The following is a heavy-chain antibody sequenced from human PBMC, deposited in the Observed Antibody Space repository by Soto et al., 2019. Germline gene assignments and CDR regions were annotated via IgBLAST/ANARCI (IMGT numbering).Heavy chain of an antibody. Sequence: PGGPLTLSCAASGFTFSSYGMHWVRQAPGKGLEWVAVIWYDGSNKYYADSVKGRFTISRDNSKNTLYLQMNSLRAEDTAVYYCARDSVEMPYWGQGTLVTVSS. D-gene: IGHD2-15*01. CDR1: GFTFSSYG. CDR3: ARDSVEMPY. V-gene: IGHV3-33*01. CDR2: IWYDGSNK. J-gene: IGHJ4*02.